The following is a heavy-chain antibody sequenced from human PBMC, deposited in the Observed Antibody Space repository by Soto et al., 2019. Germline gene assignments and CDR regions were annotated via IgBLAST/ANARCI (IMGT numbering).Heavy chain of an antibody. CDR1: GFTFSSYS. CDR2: ISSSSSTI. J-gene: IGHJ6*03. V-gene: IGHV3-48*01. CDR3: AREGVAVAALRYYYMDV. Sequence: VQLVESGGGLVQPGGSLRLSCAASGFTFSSYSMNWVRHAPGKGLEWVSYISSSSSTIYYADSVKGRFTISRDNAKNSLYLQMNSLRAEDTAVYYCAREGVAVAALRYYYMDVWGKGTTVTVSS. D-gene: IGHD6-13*01.